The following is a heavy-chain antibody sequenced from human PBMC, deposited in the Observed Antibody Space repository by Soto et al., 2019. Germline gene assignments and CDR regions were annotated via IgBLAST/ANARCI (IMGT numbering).Heavy chain of an antibody. D-gene: IGHD3-16*01. Sequence: GGSLRLSCAASGSMFSAYTMNWVRQAPGKGLEWLSSISDDSSYIDYADSLRGRFTVSRDNARNSLYLQIDSLGVEDTAVYYCATPYYFNHWGPGTLVTVSS. V-gene: IGHV3-21*06. CDR3: ATPYYFNH. J-gene: IGHJ1*01. CDR2: ISDDSSYI. CDR1: GSMFSAYT.